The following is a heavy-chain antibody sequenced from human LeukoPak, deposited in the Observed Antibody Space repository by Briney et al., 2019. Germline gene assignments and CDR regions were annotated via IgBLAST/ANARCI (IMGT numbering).Heavy chain of an antibody. D-gene: IGHD3-22*01. V-gene: IGHV3-23*01. CDR2: ISGSGGST. CDR3: AKDPQYYDSSGNDAFDI. CDR1: GFTFSSYA. Sequence: GGSLRLSCAASGFTFSSYAMSWVRQAPGKGLEWVSAISGSGGSTYYADSVKGRFTISRDNSKNTLYLQMNSLRAEDTAVYYCAKDPQYYDSSGNDAFDIWGQGTMVTVSS. J-gene: IGHJ3*02.